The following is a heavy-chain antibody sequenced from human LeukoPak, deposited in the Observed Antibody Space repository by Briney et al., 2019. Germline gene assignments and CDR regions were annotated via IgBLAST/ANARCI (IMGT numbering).Heavy chain of an antibody. D-gene: IGHD5-18*01. Sequence: GASVKVSCKASGYTFTSYDINWVRQATGQGLEWMGWMNPNSGNTGYAQKFQGRVTMTRDTSISTAYMELSRLRSDDTAVYYCGRGYSYENWFDPWGQGTLVTVSS. CDR2: MNPNSGNT. CDR3: GRGYSYENWFDP. J-gene: IGHJ5*02. V-gene: IGHV1-8*01. CDR1: GYTFTSYD.